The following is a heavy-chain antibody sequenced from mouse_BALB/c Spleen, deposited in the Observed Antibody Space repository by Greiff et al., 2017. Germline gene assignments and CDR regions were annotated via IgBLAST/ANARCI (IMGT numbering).Heavy chain of an antibody. CDR1: GFSLTSYG. D-gene: IGHD2-1*01. CDR2: IWAGGST. J-gene: IGHJ3*01. Sequence: VKLVESGPGLVAPSQSLSITCTVSGFSLTSYGVHWVRQPPGKGLEWLGVIWAGGSTNYNSALMSRLSISKDNSKSQVFLKMNSLQTDDTAMYYCAREYGNYGSFAYWGQGTLVTVSA. V-gene: IGHV2-9*02. CDR3: AREYGNYGSFAY.